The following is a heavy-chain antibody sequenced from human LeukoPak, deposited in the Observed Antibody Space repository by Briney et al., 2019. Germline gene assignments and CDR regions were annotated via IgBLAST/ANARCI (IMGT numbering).Heavy chain of an antibody. CDR3: ARTSGSYYEFDY. Sequence: GGSLRLSCAASGFTFSSYDMHWVRQATGKGLEWVSAIGTAGDTYYSGSVKGRFTISRENAKNSLYLQMNSLRARDTAVYYCARTSGSYYEFDYWGQGTLVTVSS. V-gene: IGHV3-13*04. CDR2: IGTAGDT. J-gene: IGHJ4*02. CDR1: GFTFSSYD. D-gene: IGHD1-26*01.